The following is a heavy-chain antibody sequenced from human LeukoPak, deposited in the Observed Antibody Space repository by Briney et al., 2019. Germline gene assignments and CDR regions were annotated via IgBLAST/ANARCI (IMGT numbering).Heavy chain of an antibody. CDR1: GGSISSGSYY. CDR2: IYTSGST. CDR3: ARDSSSWPPHYGMDV. D-gene: IGHD6-13*01. J-gene: IGHJ6*02. V-gene: IGHV4-61*02. Sequence: SQTLSLTCTGSGGSISSGSYYWSWIRQPAGKGLEWIGRIYTSGSTNYNPSLKSRVTISVDTSKNQFSLKLSSVTAADTAVYYCARDSSSWPPHYGMDVWGQGTTVTVSS.